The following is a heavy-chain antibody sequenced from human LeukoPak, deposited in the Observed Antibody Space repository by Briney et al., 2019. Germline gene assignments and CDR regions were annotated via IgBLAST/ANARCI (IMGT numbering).Heavy chain of an antibody. V-gene: IGHV3-74*01. D-gene: IGHD5-18*01. J-gene: IGHJ4*02. CDR2: INSDGSST. CDR3: ARGYSYGYWYFDY. CDR1: GFTFSSYW. Sequence: PGGSLRLSCAASGFTFSSYWMHWVRQAPGKGLVWVSRINSDGSSTSYADSVKGRFTISRDNAKNTLYLQMNSLRAEDTAVYYCARGYSYGYWYFDYWGQGTLVTVSS.